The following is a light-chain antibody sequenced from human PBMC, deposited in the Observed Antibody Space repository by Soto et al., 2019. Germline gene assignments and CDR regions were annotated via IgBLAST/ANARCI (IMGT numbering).Light chain of an antibody. V-gene: IGLV3-27*01. J-gene: IGLJ3*02. CDR3: YSAADYNWV. Sequence: SYELTQPSSVSVSPGQTARITCSGDVLAKKYARWFQQKPGQAPVLVIYKDSERPSGIPERFSGSSSGTTVTLTISGAQVEDEADYYCYSAADYNWVFGGGTKLTVL. CDR1: VLAKKY. CDR2: KDS.